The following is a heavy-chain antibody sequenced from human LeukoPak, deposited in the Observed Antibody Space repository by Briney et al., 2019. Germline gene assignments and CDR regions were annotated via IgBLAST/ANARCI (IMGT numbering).Heavy chain of an antibody. Sequence: GRSLRLSCAASGFTFSSYAMHWVRQAPGKGLKWVAVISYDGSNKYYADSVKGRFTISRDNSKNTLYLQMNSLRAEDTAVYYCARSRSVSGFDYAYWGQGTLVTVSS. CDR3: ARSRSVSGFDYAY. CDR1: GFTFSSYA. D-gene: IGHD5-12*01. V-gene: IGHV3-30*04. CDR2: ISYDGSNK. J-gene: IGHJ4*02.